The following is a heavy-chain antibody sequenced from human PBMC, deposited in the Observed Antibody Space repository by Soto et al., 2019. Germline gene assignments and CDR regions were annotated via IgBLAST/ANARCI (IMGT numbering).Heavy chain of an antibody. J-gene: IGHJ4*02. V-gene: IGHV4-4*02. D-gene: IGHD6-19*01. Sequence: QVQLQESGPGLVKPSGTLSLTCAVSGDSVSSPYYWCGVRQPPGKGLEWIGEVFHTGTTSYNPSLRSRVTISMDKSNNQFSLDLSYVTAAATAVYYCARSAGWYAVHSWGPGTLVIVSS. CDR3: ARSAGWYAVHS. CDR2: VFHTGTT. CDR1: GDSVSSPYY.